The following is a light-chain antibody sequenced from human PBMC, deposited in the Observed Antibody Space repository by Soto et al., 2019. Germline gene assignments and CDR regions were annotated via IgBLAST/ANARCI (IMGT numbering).Light chain of an antibody. CDR1: QTVESY. Sequence: DIQMTQSPSSLSASIGDRVTITCRASQTVESYLNWYQHKPGKAPQLLISAATTLRGGVPTRFSGSASGPDCTISISSVQPDDVATYYCEECYSAPYTFGQGTKL. V-gene: IGKV1-39*01. CDR3: EECYSAPYT. CDR2: AAT. J-gene: IGKJ2*01.